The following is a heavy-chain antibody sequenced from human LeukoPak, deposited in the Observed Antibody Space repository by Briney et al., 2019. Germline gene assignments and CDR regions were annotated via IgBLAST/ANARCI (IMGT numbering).Heavy chain of an antibody. D-gene: IGHD3-3*01. CDR2: ISAYNGNT. Sequence: ASVKVSCKASGYTFTSYGIVWVRQAPGQGLEWMGWISAYNGNTNYAQKLRGRVTMTTDTSTSTAYMELRSLRSDDTAVYYCARVQPSYDFWSGYYGLFDYWGQGTLATVSS. CDR3: ARVQPSYDFWSGYYGLFDY. CDR1: GYTFTSYG. J-gene: IGHJ4*02. V-gene: IGHV1-18*01.